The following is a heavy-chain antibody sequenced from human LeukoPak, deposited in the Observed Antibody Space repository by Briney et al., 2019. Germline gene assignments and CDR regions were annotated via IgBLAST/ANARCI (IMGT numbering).Heavy chain of an antibody. CDR2: ISSSDYRT. V-gene: IGHV3-11*01. Sequence: GGSLRLSCAASGFTFSDYYMTWIRQAPGKGLEWVSYISSSDYRTNYADSVKGRFTISRDNAKNSLYLQMNSLRAEDTAVYYCAREYASSSHFDPWGQGTLVTVSS. D-gene: IGHD6-6*01. CDR1: GFTFSDYY. J-gene: IGHJ5*02. CDR3: AREYASSSHFDP.